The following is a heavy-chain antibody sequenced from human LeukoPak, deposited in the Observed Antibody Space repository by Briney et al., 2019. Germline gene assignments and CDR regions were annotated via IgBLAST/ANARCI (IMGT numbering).Heavy chain of an antibody. J-gene: IGHJ4*02. CDR3: AKDLLGSVDY. CDR1: GFTFSSYG. V-gene: IGHV3-30*18. Sequence: PGGSLRLSCAASGFTFSSYGMHWVRQAPGKGPEWVAVISYDGSNKYYADSVKGRFTISRDNSKNTLYLQMNSLRAEDTAVYYCAKDLLGSVDYWGQGTLVTVSS. D-gene: IGHD3-16*01. CDR2: ISYDGSNK.